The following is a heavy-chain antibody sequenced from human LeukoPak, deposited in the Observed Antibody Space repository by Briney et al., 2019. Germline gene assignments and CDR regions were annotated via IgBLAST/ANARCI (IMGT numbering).Heavy chain of an antibody. V-gene: IGHV4-59*08. Sequence: PSETLSLTCTVSGGSISSYYWSWIRQPPGKGLEWIGYIYYSGSTNYNPSLKSRVTISVDTSKNQFSLKLSSVTAADTAVYYCARHFVNYDFWSGCSGGAFDIWGQGTMVTVSS. CDR3: ARHFVNYDFWSGCSGGAFDI. D-gene: IGHD3-3*01. J-gene: IGHJ3*02. CDR2: IYYSGST. CDR1: GGSISSYY.